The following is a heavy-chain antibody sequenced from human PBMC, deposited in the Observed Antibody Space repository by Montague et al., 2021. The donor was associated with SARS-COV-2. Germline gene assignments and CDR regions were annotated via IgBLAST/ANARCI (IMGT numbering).Heavy chain of an antibody. J-gene: IGHJ3*02. V-gene: IGHV6-1*01. CDR1: GDSVSSNTAT. D-gene: IGHD2-15*01. Sequence: CAISGDSVSSNTATWNWIRQSPSRGLEWLGRTYYRSKWYHDYAIXLKSRITINPDTSKNQFSLQLSSVAPEDTAVFYCARTTTRMLYQENAFDIWGQGTMVTVSS. CDR2: TYYRSKWYH. CDR3: ARTTTRMLYQENAFDI.